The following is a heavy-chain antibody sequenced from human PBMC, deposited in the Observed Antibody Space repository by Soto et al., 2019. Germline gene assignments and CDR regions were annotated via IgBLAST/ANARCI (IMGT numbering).Heavy chain of an antibody. D-gene: IGHD1-26*01. CDR2: IYYSGST. CDR3: SRGPAGSGWYFDL. V-gene: IGHV4-30-4*01. Sequence: QVQLQESGPGLVKPSQTLSLTCTVSGGSISSGDYYWSWIRQPPGKGLEWIGYIYYSGSTYYNPSLKSQVTISIDTSKNQFSLKLSSVTAADTAVYYCSRGPAGSGWYFDLCGRCTLVTVAS. J-gene: IGHJ2*01. CDR1: GGSISSGDYY.